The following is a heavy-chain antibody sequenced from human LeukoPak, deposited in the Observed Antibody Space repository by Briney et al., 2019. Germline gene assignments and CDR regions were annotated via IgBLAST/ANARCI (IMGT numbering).Heavy chain of an antibody. CDR1: SGSISSYY. J-gene: IGHJ4*02. CDR2: IYYSGST. CDR3: ARSYRGYSYVPYYFDY. Sequence: PSETLSLTCTVSSGSISSYYWSWIRQPPGKGLEWIGYIYYSGSTNYNPSLKSRVTISVDTSKNQFSLKLSSVTAADTAVYYCARSYRGYSYVPYYFDYWGQGTLVTVSS. V-gene: IGHV4-59*01. D-gene: IGHD5-18*01.